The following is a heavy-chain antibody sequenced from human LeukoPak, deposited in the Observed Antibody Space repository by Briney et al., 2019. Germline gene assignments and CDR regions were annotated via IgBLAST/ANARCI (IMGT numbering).Heavy chain of an antibody. CDR1: GGTFSSYA. Sequence: ASVKVSCKASGGTFSSYAISWVPQAPGQGLEWMGGIIPIFGTANYAQKFQGRVTITADESTSTAYMELSSLRSEDTAVYYCARDWAAAAGTHWGQGTLVTVSS. J-gene: IGHJ4*02. CDR3: ARDWAAAAGTH. D-gene: IGHD6-13*01. CDR2: IIPIFGTA. V-gene: IGHV1-69*01.